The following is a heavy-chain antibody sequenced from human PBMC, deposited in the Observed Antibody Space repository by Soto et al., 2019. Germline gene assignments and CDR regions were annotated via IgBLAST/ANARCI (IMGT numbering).Heavy chain of an antibody. J-gene: IGHJ4*02. CDR2: FDPEDGET. CDR3: ATALLAWYYDSSGYGGY. CDR1: GYTLTEIS. Sequence: ASVKVSCKVSGYTLTEISMHWVRQAPGKRLEWMGGFDPEDGETIYAQKFQGRVTMTEDTSTDTAYMELSSLRSEDTAVYYCATALLAWYYDSSGYGGYWGQGTLVTVSS. D-gene: IGHD3-22*01. V-gene: IGHV1-24*01.